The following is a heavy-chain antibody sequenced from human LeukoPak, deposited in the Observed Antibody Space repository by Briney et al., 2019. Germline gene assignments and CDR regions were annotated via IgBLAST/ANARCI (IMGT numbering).Heavy chain of an antibody. CDR3: ARDGWFGELSYYCGMDV. Sequence: QPGGSLRLSCAASGFTFSSYWMSWVRQAPGKGLEWVANIKQDGSEEYYVDSVKGRFTISRDNAKNSLYLQMNSLRAEDTAVYYCARDGWFGELSYYCGMDVWGKGTTVTVSS. CDR2: IKQDGSEE. V-gene: IGHV3-7*01. CDR1: GFTFSSYW. D-gene: IGHD3-10*01. J-gene: IGHJ6*04.